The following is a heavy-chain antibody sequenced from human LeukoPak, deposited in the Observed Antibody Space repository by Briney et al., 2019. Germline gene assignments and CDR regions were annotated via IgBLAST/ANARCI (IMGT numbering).Heavy chain of an antibody. V-gene: IGHV4-38-2*02. Sequence: SETLSLTCTVSGYPISSGYYWGWIRQPPGKGLEWIGSIYHSGSTYYNPSLKSRVTISVDTSKNQFSLKLSSVTAADTAVYYCASGTDYYGSGSYFTWGQGTLVTVSS. CDR2: IYHSGST. CDR1: GYPISSGYY. CDR3: ASGTDYYGSGSYFT. D-gene: IGHD3-10*01. J-gene: IGHJ5*02.